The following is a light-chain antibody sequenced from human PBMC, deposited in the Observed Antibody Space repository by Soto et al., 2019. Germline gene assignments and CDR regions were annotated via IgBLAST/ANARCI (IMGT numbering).Light chain of an antibody. CDR3: QQYNKWPPWT. Sequence: EIVMTQSPATLSVSPGERATLSCRASQSIGSNLAWYQQKPGQAPRLLTYAASIRASDFPARFSGSGSGTEFTLTISGLQSDDFAVYFCQQYNKWPPWTFGHGTKVEIK. CDR1: QSIGSN. V-gene: IGKV3-15*01. J-gene: IGKJ1*01. CDR2: AAS.